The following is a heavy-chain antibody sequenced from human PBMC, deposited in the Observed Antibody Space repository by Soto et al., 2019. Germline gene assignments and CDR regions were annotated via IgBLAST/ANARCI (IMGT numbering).Heavy chain of an antibody. J-gene: IGHJ4*02. CDR2: IIPIFGTA. CDR1: GGTFSSYA. CDR3: ARDYPHYYDSSGYIDY. D-gene: IGHD3-22*01. Sequence: SVKVSCKASGGTFSSYAISWVRQAPGQGLEWMGGIIPIFGTANYAQKFQGRVTITADKSTSTAYMELSSLRSEDTAVYYCARDYPHYYDSSGYIDYWGQGTLVTVSS. V-gene: IGHV1-69*06.